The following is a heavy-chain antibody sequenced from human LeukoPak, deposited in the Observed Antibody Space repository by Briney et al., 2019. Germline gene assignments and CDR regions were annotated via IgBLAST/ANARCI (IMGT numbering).Heavy chain of an antibody. J-gene: IGHJ4*02. CDR3: AKGGEDSSSWFKYFDY. CDR1: GFAFSSYA. CDR2: TRGSDAST. D-gene: IGHD6-13*01. V-gene: IGHV3-23*01. Sequence: GGSLGLSCAASGFAFSSYAMSWVRQTPGKGLEWVSVTRGSDASTHYLDSVKGRFTISRDTSKNTLYLQMNSLRAEDTAVYYCAKGGEDSSSWFKYFDYWGQGTLVTVSS.